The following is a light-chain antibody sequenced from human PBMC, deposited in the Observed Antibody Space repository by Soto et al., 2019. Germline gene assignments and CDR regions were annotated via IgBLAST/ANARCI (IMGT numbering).Light chain of an antibody. CDR3: QEYKGYSWT. Sequence: DIQMTQSPSTLSASVGDRVTITCRASQSISSWLPWYQQKPGKAPKLLIYDASSLESVVPSRVSGSGSGTDFTLTIDSLQPDDFATCYCQEYKGYSWTFGQGTKVDIK. CDR1: QSISSW. V-gene: IGKV1-5*01. J-gene: IGKJ1*01. CDR2: DAS.